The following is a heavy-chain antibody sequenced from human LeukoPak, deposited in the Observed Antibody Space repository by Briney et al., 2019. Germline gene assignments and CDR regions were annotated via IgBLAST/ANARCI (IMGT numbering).Heavy chain of an antibody. V-gene: IGHV4-59*01. Sequence: SSETLSLTCIVSGGSISSYYWSWIRQPPGRGLEWIGSIHYSGSTSYNPSLRSRVTISVDKSKNQFFLKLSSVTATDTAVYYCARGRNYFDYWGQGTLVTVSS. CDR3: ARGRNYFDY. J-gene: IGHJ4*02. CDR2: IHYSGST. CDR1: GGSISSYY.